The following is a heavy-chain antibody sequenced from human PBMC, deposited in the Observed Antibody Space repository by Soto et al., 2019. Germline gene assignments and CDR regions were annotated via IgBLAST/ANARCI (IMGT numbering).Heavy chain of an antibody. CDR2: IYDNGNA. CDR1: GGSFSSYY. D-gene: IGHD3-16*02. J-gene: IGHJ6*02. CDR3: ARGVRDGYFGLDG. Sequence: QAPLQESGPGLVKPSETLSLTCSVSGGSFSSYYWTWIRQPAGKGLQWIGRIYDNGNANYTHSLKSRVTMSGDTSKNQFSLRLRSVTAADPAVNYCARGVRDGYFGLDGWGPGATVTVSS. V-gene: IGHV4-4*07.